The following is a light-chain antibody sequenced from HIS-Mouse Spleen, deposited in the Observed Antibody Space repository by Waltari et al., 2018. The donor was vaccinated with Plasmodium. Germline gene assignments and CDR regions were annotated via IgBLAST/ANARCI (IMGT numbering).Light chain of an antibody. J-gene: IGLJ1*01. Sequence: QSALTQPRSVSGSPGQSVTISCTGTSSDVGGYNYVSWYQQHPGKAPKLMIYDVRNRPSVVPDRFSGSKSGNTAALTISGLQAEDEADYYCCSYAGSYTYVFGTGTKVTVL. CDR1: SSDVGGYNY. V-gene: IGLV2-11*01. CDR3: CSYAGSYTYV. CDR2: DVR.